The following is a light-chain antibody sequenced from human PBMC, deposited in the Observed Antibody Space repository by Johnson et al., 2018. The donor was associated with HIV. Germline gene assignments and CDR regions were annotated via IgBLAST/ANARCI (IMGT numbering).Light chain of an antibody. Sequence: HSVLTQPPSVSAAPGQTVTISCSGSSSNIGNNYVSWYQQLPGTAPKLLIYDNNKRPSGIPDRFSGSKSGTSATLGITGLQTGDEADYYCGTWDSSLRGVFGTGTKVTVL. CDR3: GTWDSSLRGV. J-gene: IGLJ1*01. CDR2: DNN. V-gene: IGLV1-51*01. CDR1: SSNIGNNY.